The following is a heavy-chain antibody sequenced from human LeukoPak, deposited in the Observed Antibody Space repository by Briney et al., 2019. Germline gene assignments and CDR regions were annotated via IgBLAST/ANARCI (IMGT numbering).Heavy chain of an antibody. J-gene: IGHJ6*02. CDR3: ARLYCSGGSCYQRYYYYYYGMDV. CDR1: GFTFSSYG. D-gene: IGHD2-15*01. Sequence: GGSLRLSCAASGFTFSSYGMHWVRQAPGKGLEWVAVIWYDGSNKYYADSVKGRFTIPRDNSKNTLYLQMNSLRAEDTAVYYCARLYCSGGSCYQRYYYYYYGMDVWGQGTTVTVSS. V-gene: IGHV3-33*01. CDR2: IWYDGSNK.